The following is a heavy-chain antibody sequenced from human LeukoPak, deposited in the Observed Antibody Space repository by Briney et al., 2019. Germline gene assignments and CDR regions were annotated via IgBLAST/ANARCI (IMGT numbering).Heavy chain of an antibody. Sequence: ASVKVSCKASGYTFTGYYMHWVRQAPGQGLEWMGWINPNSGGTNYAQKFQGRVTMTRDTSISTAYMELSRLRSDDTAVYYCARDITVVTMFRNQERFDYWGQGTLVTVSS. V-gene: IGHV1-2*02. J-gene: IGHJ4*02. CDR3: ARDITVVTMFRNQERFDY. CDR2: INPNSGGT. CDR1: GYTFTGYY. D-gene: IGHD4-23*01.